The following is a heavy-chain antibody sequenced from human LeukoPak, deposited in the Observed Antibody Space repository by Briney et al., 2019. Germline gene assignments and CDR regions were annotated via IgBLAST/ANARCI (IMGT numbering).Heavy chain of an antibody. Sequence: GGSLRLSCAASGFTFSNYGMHWVRQVPGRGLEWVAAIWFDGIKKYYADSVKGRLTISRDNSKNTLYLQVNSLRAEDTAVYYCARDLEDSSPFGAFDMWGQGTMVTVSS. CDR2: IWFDGIKK. CDR1: GFTFSNYG. CDR3: ARDLEDSSPFGAFDM. J-gene: IGHJ3*02. V-gene: IGHV3-33*01. D-gene: IGHD3-22*01.